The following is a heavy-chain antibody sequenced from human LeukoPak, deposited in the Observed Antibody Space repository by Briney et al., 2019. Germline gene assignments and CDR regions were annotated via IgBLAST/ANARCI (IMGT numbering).Heavy chain of an antibody. J-gene: IGHJ4*02. Sequence: GGSLRLSCVAPRFTPRNAWMSTVRQAPGAGLGWVGRIKSKTDGGTTDYAAPVKGRFTISRDDSKNTMYLQMNSLKTEDTAVYYCTTWDNWNDEGYWGQGTLVTVSS. V-gene: IGHV3-15*01. CDR1: RFTPRNAW. D-gene: IGHD1-1*01. CDR3: TTWDNWNDEGY. CDR2: IKSKTDGGTT.